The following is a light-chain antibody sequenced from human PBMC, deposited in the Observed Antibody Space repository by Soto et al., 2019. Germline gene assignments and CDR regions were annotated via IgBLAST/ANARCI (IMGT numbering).Light chain of an antibody. CDR3: LSYGKV. V-gene: IGLV2-14*01. J-gene: IGLJ1*01. CDR2: EGR. CDR1: SSDVGGYNY. Sequence: QSALTQPTSVSGSPGQSITISCTGTSSDVGGYNYVSWYQQHPGKAPKLMIYEGRERPSGVSDRFSGSKSDNAASLTISALQTEDEAEYFCLSYGKVFGTGTKLTVL.